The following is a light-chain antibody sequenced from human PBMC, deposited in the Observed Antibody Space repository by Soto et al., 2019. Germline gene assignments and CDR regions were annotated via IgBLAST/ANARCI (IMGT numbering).Light chain of an antibody. CDR1: QSVSSN. CDR3: QQYKNWPPGT. Sequence: EIVMTQSPATLSVSPGERATLSCRASQSVSSNLAWYQQKPGQAPRLLISGASTRATGIPARFSGSGSGTEFTLTISSLQSEDFAVYYCQQYKNWPPGTFGGGTKVESK. J-gene: IGKJ4*01. V-gene: IGKV3D-15*01. CDR2: GAS.